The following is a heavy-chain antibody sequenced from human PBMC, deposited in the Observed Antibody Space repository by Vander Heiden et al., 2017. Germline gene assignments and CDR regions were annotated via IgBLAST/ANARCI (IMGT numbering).Heavy chain of an antibody. D-gene: IGHD6-19*01. Sequence: QVQLVQSGAAVKKPGSSVKVSCKASGGTFRSYAISWVRQAPGQGLEWMGGIIPIFGTANYAQKFQGRVTITADESTSTAYMELSSLRSEDTAVYYCAREGAGIAVARAPDYWGQGTLVTVSS. CDR1: GGTFRSYA. J-gene: IGHJ4*02. V-gene: IGHV1-69*01. CDR3: AREGAGIAVARAPDY. CDR2: IIPIFGTA.